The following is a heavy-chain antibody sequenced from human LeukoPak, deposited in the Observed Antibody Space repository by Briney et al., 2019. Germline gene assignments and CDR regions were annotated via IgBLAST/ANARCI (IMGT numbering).Heavy chain of an antibody. CDR2: IYWDDDK. CDR3: AHRGRSMVRGVTYYFDY. Sequence: SGPTLVNPTQTLTLTCTFSGFSLSTSGVGVGWIRQPPGKALEWLALIYWDDDKRYSPSLKSRLTITKDTSKNQVVLTMTNMDPVDTATYYCAHRGRSMVRGVTYYFDYWGQGTLVTVSS. J-gene: IGHJ4*02. V-gene: IGHV2-5*02. CDR1: GFSLSTSGVG. D-gene: IGHD3-10*01.